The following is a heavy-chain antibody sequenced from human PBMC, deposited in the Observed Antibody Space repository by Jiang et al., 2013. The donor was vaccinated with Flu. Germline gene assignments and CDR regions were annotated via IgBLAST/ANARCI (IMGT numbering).Heavy chain of an antibody. V-gene: IGHV3-15*07. D-gene: IGHD3-3*01. Sequence: QLLESGGGLVKPGGSLRLSCAASGFTFSNAWMNWVRQAPGKGLEWVGRIKSKTDGGTTDYAAPVKGRFTISRDDSKHTLYLQMNSLKTEDTAVYYRTTESMGLRFLQWLKRTTYYGMDVWGQGTTVTVSS. J-gene: IGHJ6*02. CDR3: TTESMGLRFLQWLKRTTYYGMDV. CDR2: IKSKTDGGTT. CDR1: GFTFSNAW.